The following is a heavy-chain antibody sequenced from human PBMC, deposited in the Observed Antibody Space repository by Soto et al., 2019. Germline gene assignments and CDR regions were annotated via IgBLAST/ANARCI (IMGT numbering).Heavy chain of an antibody. J-gene: IGHJ4*02. CDR2: ITGTSAFT. CDR3: ARDNLAFQGAFDL. D-gene: IGHD3-16*01. CDR1: GFVFSDFQ. V-gene: IGHV3-21*01. Sequence: PGGSLRLSCAAPGFVFSDFQFNWVRQAPGGGLEWLSSITGTSAFTEYAESIEGRFTISRDNPNKLLFLHMDNLRPEDTAVYYCARDNLAFQGAFDLWGQGTLVTVSS.